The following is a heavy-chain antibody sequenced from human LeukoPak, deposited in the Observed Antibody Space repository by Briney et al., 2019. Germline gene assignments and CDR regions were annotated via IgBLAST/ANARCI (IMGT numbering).Heavy chain of an antibody. D-gene: IGHD2-2*01. V-gene: IGHV4-39*01. J-gene: IGHJ5*02. CDR3: ARHPYQLLWLSWFDP. CDR2: IYYSGST. Sequence: PSETLSLTCTVSGGSSSSSRHYWGWIRQPPGKGLEWIGSIYYSGSTYYNPSLKSRVTISVDTSKNQFSLKLSSVTAADTAVYYCARHPYQLLWLSWFDPWGQGTLVTVSS. CDR1: GGSSSSSRHY.